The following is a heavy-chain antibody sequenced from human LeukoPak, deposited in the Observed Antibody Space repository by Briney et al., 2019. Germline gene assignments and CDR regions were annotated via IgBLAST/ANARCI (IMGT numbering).Heavy chain of an antibody. CDR2: IYYSGST. CDR3: ARASMVRGVGDFDY. CDR1: GGSISSYY. V-gene: IGHV4-59*01. J-gene: IGHJ4*02. D-gene: IGHD3-10*01. Sequence: SETLSLTCTVSGGSISSYYWSWIRQPPGKGLEWIGYIYYSGSTNYNPSLKSRVTISVDTSKSQFSLKLSSVTAADTAVYYCARASMVRGVGDFDYWGQGTLVTVSS.